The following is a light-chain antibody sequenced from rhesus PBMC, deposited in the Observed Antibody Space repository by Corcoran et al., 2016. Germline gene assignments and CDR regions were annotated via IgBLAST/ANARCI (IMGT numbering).Light chain of an antibody. J-gene: IGKJ2*01. Sequence: AIQMTQSPSSLSASVGDTVTITCRASQSIGSSLAWYQQKPGKVPKHLIYSASPLQSEVPSRFSCSGSGTDLTLTISSLQPEEVATYCLQKCDSAPYSFGQGTKVEIK. CDR3: QKCDSAPYS. V-gene: IGKV1-59*02. CDR2: SAS. CDR1: QSIGSS.